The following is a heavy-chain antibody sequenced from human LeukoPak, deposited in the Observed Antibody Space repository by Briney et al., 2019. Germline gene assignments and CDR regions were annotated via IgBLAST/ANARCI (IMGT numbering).Heavy chain of an antibody. V-gene: IGHV1-8*01. J-gene: IGHJ4*02. CDR2: MNPNSGDT. Sequence: ASVKVSCKASGYTFTSYDICWVRQATGQGLEWMGWMNPNSGDTGYAQKFQGRVTMTRDISISTAYMEISSLRAADTAVYNCARGPAGDYWGQGTLVTVSS. CDR3: ARGPAGDY. CDR1: GYTFTSYD.